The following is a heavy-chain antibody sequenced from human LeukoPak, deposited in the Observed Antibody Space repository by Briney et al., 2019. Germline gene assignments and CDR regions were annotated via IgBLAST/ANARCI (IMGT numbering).Heavy chain of an antibody. CDR2: ISYDGSNK. V-gene: IGHV3-30-3*01. CDR3: ARDILSGNPDFDY. J-gene: IGHJ4*02. D-gene: IGHD3-3*02. Sequence: WVRQAPGKGLEWVAVISYDGSNKYYADSVKGRFTISRDNSKNTLYLQMNSLRAEDTAVYYCARDILSGNPDFDYWGQGTLVTVSS.